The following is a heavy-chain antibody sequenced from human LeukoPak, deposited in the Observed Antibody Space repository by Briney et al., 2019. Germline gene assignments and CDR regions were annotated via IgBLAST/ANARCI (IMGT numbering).Heavy chain of an antibody. D-gene: IGHD2-15*01. J-gene: IGHJ6*03. CDR2: IYSGGST. V-gene: IGHV3-53*01. Sequence: GGSLRLSCAASDFTVSSNYMSWVRQAPGKGLEWASVIYSGGSTYYADSVKGRCTISRDNSKNTLYLQMNSLRAEDTAVYYCAKDRRNVVVAAIYMDVWGKGTTVTVSS. CDR3: AKDRRNVVVAAIYMDV. CDR1: DFTVSSNY.